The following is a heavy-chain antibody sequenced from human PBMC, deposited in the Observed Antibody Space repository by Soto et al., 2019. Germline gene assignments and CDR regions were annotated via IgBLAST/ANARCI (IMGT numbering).Heavy chain of an antibody. CDR3: ARGGGYDFWSGYYGYFDY. Sequence: PSETLSLTCAVYGGSFSGYYWSWIRQPPGKGLEWIGEINHSGSTNYNPSLKSRVTISVDTSKNQFSLKPSSVTAADTAVYYCARGGGYDFWSGYYGYFDYWGQGTLVTVSS. CDR1: GGSFSGYY. CDR2: INHSGST. J-gene: IGHJ4*02. D-gene: IGHD3-3*01. V-gene: IGHV4-34*01.